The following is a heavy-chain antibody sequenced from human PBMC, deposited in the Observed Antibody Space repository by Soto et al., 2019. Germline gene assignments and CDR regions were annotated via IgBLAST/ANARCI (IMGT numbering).Heavy chain of an antibody. CDR3: ARGARVVRGVMGGMDV. CDR2: IYHTGRS. J-gene: IGHJ6*02. Sequence: SETLSLTCSVSGDSINDKNWWTLLRQPPGKRLEWIGDIYHTGRSSYNPSLTSRVAMSVDKSKNQFSLKLISVTAADTAVYYCARGARVVRGVMGGMDVWGQGTTVTVSS. D-gene: IGHD3-10*01. CDR1: GDSINDKNW. V-gene: IGHV4-4*02.